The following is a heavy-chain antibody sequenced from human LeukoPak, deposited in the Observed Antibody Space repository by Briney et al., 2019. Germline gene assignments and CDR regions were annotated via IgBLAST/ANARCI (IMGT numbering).Heavy chain of an antibody. V-gene: IGHV3-23*01. CDR3: AKSDDFWSGYPED. D-gene: IGHD3-3*01. CDR2: ISGSGGST. CDR1: EFTFSSYG. Sequence: PGGSLRLSCAASEFTFSSYGMTWVRQAPGKGLEWVSSISGSGGSTYYADSVKGRFTISRDNSKNTLYLQMNSLRAEDTAVYYCAKSDDFWSGYPEDWGQGTLVTVSS. J-gene: IGHJ4*02.